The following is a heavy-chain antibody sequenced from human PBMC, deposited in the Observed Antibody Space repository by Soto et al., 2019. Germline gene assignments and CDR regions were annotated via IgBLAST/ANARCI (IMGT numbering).Heavy chain of an antibody. Sequence: GASVKVSCKASGYTFTGYYMHWVRQAPGQGLEWMGWINPNSGGTNYAQKFQGRVTMTRDTSISTAYMELSRLRSDDTAVYYCARDTIPIPTYHYGMDVWGQGTTVTVSS. CDR1: GYTFTGYY. CDR2: INPNSGGT. CDR3: ARDTIPIPTYHYGMDV. D-gene: IGHD3-3*01. J-gene: IGHJ6*02. V-gene: IGHV1-2*02.